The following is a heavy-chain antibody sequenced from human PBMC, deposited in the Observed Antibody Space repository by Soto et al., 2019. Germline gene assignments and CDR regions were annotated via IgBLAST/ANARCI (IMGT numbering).Heavy chain of an antibody. CDR2: ISYDGSNK. V-gene: IGHV3-30*18. CDR3: AKGAVAGILVNWFDP. J-gene: IGHJ5*02. CDR1: GFTFSSDG. D-gene: IGHD6-19*01. Sequence: QVQLVESGGGVVQPGRSLRLSCAASGFTFSSDGMHWVRQAPGKGLEWVAVISYDGSNKYYADSVKGRFTISRDNSKNTLYLQMNSLSAEDTAVYYCAKGAVAGILVNWFDPWGQGTLVTVSS.